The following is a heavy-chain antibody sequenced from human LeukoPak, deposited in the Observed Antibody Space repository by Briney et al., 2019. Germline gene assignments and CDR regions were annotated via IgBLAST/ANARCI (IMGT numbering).Heavy chain of an antibody. V-gene: IGHV1-2*06. Sequence: GASVKVSCKASGYTFPGYYIHWVRQAPGQGLQWMGRINPNSGGTNYAQKFQGRLTMTRDTSISTAYMELYRLRSDDTAVYYCTRDLFRALTGPYNWFDPWGQGTLVTVSS. CDR1: GYTFPGYY. J-gene: IGHJ5*02. CDR2: INPNSGGT. D-gene: IGHD3-9*01. CDR3: TRDLFRALTGPYNWFDP.